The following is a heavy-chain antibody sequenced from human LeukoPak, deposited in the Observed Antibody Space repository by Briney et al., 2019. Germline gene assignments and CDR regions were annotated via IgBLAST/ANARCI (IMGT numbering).Heavy chain of an antibody. J-gene: IGHJ6*02. D-gene: IGHD6-13*01. CDR1: GYTFTSYG. V-gene: IGHV1-18*01. Sequence: ASVKVSCKASGYTFTSYGISWGRQAPGQGVEWRGWIGAYNGKPKYEQKLQGRVTMTTDRSTSTAYMQLRSLRSDHTAVYYCARLLLGIAEYYYYYYAMDVWGQGTTVTVSS. CDR2: IGAYNGKP. CDR3: ARLLLGIAEYYYYYYAMDV.